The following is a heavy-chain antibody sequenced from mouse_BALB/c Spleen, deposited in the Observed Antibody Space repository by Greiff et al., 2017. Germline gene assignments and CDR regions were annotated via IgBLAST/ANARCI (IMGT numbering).Heavy chain of an antibody. V-gene: IGHV3-6*02. CDR2: ISYDGSN. CDR3: ARDYGGYGDAMDY. J-gene: IGHJ4*01. D-gene: IGHD2-3*01. CDR1: GYSITSGYS. Sequence: DVKLLESGPGLVKPSQSLSLTCSVTGYSITSGYSWCWIRQFPGNKLEWIGYISYDGSNNYNPSLKNRISITRDTCKNQFFLKLNSVTTEDTATYYCARDYGGYGDAMDYWGQGTSVTVSS.